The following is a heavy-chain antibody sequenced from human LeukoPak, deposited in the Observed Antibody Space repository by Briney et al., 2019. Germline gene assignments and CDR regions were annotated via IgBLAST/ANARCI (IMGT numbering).Heavy chain of an antibody. CDR2: VHYSGTA. D-gene: IGHD4-17*01. CDR1: DGSITNYD. Sequence: SETLSLTCTVSDGSITNYDWSWVRQPPGKGLEFIGHVHYSGTANYNPSLESRVTISIDTSKKHFFLKLKSVTAADTAVYCCARGYGDFRVEGRYFYSWGQGTLVTVSS. CDR3: ARGYGDFRVEGRYFYS. J-gene: IGHJ4*02. V-gene: IGHV4-59*01.